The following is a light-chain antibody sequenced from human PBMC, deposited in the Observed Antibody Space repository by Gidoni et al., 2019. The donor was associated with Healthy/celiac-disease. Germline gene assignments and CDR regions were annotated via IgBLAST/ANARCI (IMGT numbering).Light chain of an antibody. CDR1: QGISSY. Sequence: DIQLTQSPSFLSAYVGDRVTITCRASQGISSYLDWYQQKPGKAPKLLIYAASTLQSGVPSRFSGSGSGTEFTLTISSLQPEDFATYYCQQLNSYPLFXPXTKVDIK. V-gene: IGKV1-9*01. CDR2: AAS. J-gene: IGKJ3*01. CDR3: QQLNSYPL.